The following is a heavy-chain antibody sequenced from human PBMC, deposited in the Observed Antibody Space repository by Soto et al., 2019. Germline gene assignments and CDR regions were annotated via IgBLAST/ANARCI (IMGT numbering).Heavy chain of an antibody. CDR3: AKVGPSYYYGMDV. CDR2: ISGSGRTI. J-gene: IGHJ6*02. V-gene: IGHV3-23*01. CDR1: GLDFSSEV. D-gene: IGHD1-26*01. Sequence: GGSLRLSCAASGLDFSSEVMCWVRQAPGKGPEWVSSISGSGRTIYHADSMRGRFAISRDNSKNSLYLQLNNLRVDDTAVYYCAKVGPSYYYGMDVWGQGTTVTVSS.